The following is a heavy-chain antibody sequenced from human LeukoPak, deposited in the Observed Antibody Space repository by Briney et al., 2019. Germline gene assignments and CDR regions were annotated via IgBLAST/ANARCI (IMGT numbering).Heavy chain of an antibody. Sequence: GASVKVSCKASGYTFTSYDISWVRQAPGQGLEWMGRIIPILGIANYAQKFQGRVTITADKSTSTAYMELSSLRSEDTAVYYCVVVVTAIPGYYYYGMDVWGQGTTVTVSS. CDR2: IIPILGIA. CDR1: GYTFTSYD. V-gene: IGHV1-69*04. D-gene: IGHD2-21*02. J-gene: IGHJ6*02. CDR3: VVVVTAIPGYYYYGMDV.